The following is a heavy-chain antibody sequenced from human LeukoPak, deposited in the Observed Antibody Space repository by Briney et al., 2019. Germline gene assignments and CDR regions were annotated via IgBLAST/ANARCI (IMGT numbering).Heavy chain of an antibody. D-gene: IGHD3-9*01. CDR2: IYHSGST. Sequence: ASQTLSLTCAVSGCSISSGGYSWSWIRQPPGKGLEWIGYIYHSGSTYYNPSLKSRVTISVDRSKNQFSLKLSSVTAADTAVYYCARGQMTGFDIWGQGTMVTVSS. CDR1: GCSISSGGYS. J-gene: IGHJ3*02. V-gene: IGHV4-30-2*01. CDR3: ARGQMTGFDI.